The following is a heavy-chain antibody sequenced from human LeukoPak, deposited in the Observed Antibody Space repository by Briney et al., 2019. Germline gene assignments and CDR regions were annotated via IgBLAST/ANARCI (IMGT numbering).Heavy chain of an antibody. CDR2: IRYDGSNK. CDR3: AKDQLEYCSSTSCCPFDY. Sequence: GGSLRLSCAASGFTFSSYGMHWVRQAPGKGLEWVAFIRYDGSNKYYADSVKGRFTISRDDSKNTLYLQMNSLRAEDTAVYYCAKDQLEYCSSTSCCPFDYWGQGTLVTVSS. V-gene: IGHV3-30*02. D-gene: IGHD2-2*01. J-gene: IGHJ4*02. CDR1: GFTFSSYG.